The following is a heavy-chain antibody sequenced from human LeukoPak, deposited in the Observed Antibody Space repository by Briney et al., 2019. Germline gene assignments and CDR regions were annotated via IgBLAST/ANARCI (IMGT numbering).Heavy chain of an antibody. CDR1: HVSISTYY. V-gene: IGHV4-59*01. J-gene: IGHJ3*02. CDR3: ARNNYYDSSGYFDAFDI. CDR2: IYYSGST. Sequence: SETLSLTCTVSHVSISTYYWSWIRQPPGKGLEWIGYIYYSGSTNYNPSLKSRVTISVDTSKNQFSLKLSSVTAADTAVYYCARNNYYDSSGYFDAFDIWGQGTMVTVSS. D-gene: IGHD3-22*01.